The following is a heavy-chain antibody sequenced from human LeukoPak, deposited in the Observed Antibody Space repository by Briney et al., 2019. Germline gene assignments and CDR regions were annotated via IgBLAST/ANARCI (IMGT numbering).Heavy chain of an antibody. Sequence: NSDGSSTSYADSVKGRFTISRDNSKNTLYLQMNSLRAEDTAVYYCAKVGYDSSGYYYFDYWGQGTLVTVSS. CDR2: NSDGSST. D-gene: IGHD3-22*01. J-gene: IGHJ4*02. CDR3: AKVGYDSSGYYYFDY. V-gene: IGHV3-74*01.